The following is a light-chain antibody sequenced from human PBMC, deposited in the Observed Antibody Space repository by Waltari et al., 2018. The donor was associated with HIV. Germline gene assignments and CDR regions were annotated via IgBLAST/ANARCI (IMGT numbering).Light chain of an antibody. Sequence: SSELTHDPAVSVALGQTVRITCQGASLRSTYASWYQQKPGPAPVLVTYGKNNRPSGIPDRFSGSSSGNTASLTITGAQAEDEADYYCNSRDSSGNHPVVFGGGTKLTV. V-gene: IGLV3-19*01. CDR1: SLRSTY. J-gene: IGLJ2*01. CDR3: NSRDSSGNHPVV. CDR2: GKN.